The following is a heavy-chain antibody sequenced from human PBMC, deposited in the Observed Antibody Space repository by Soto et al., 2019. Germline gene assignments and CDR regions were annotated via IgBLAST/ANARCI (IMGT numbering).Heavy chain of an antibody. CDR2: INSDGSSI. J-gene: IGHJ4*02. V-gene: IGHV3-74*01. Sequence: DVQLVQSGGGVVQPGGSLRLSCSGSGFTFGSYWMHWVRQVPGKGLVWVSRINSDGSSIKYADSVKGRFTISRDNAKNTLYLQLSSLGGDDTAIYYFSRNTLGLPAFDYWGQGTLVTVSS. CDR3: SRNTLGLPAFDY. CDR1: GFTFGSYW. D-gene: IGHD2-15*01.